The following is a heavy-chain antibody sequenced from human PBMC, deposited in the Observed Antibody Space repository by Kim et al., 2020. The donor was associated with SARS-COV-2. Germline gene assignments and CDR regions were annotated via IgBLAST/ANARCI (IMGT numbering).Heavy chain of an antibody. J-gene: IGHJ4*02. V-gene: IGHV3-23*01. Sequence: GGSLRLSCAASGFTFSSYAMSWVRQAPGKGLEWVSAISGSGGSTYYADSVKGRFTISRDNSKNTLYLQMNSLRAEDTAVYYCAKAHRDIVVVPAAVAACFDYWGQGTLVTVSS. CDR1: GFTFSSYA. CDR2: ISGSGGST. CDR3: AKAHRDIVVVPAAVAACFDY. D-gene: IGHD2-2*01.